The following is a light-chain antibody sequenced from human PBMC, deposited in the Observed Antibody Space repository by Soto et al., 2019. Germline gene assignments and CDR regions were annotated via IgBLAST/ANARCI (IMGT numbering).Light chain of an antibody. V-gene: IGKV3-15*01. CDR1: QSVNLN. CDR3: DKYNYCPRGT. J-gene: IGKJ3*01. CDR2: GAS. Sequence: EIMMTQSPGTLSVSPGEGATLSCTASQSVNLNLAWSQQKPGQPPRLLLYGASTRATGIPVRFRGSGSGTEFALTISSLQSEDSAVSDGDKYNYCPRGTCGPGTKVEIK.